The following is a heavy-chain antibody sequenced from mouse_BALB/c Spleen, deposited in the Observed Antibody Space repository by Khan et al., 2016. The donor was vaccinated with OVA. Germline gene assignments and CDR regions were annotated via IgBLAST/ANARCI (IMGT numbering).Heavy chain of an antibody. CDR1: GYTFTTYW. CDR2: IDPSTGYT. Sequence: QVRLQQSGAELAKPGASVEMSCKASGYTFTTYWMHWVKQRPGQGLEWIGYIDPSTGYTEYNQTFKDKATLTADKSSSTAYMQLSSLTSEDSAVYYCTRGGQYGIFTYWGKGTLVTVSA. CDR3: TRGGQYGIFTY. J-gene: IGHJ3*01. D-gene: IGHD2-1*01. V-gene: IGHV1-7*01.